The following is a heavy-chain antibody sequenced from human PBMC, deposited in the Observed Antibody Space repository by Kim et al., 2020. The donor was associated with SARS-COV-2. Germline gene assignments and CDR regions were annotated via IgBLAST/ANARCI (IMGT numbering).Heavy chain of an antibody. J-gene: IGHJ4*02. V-gene: IGHV1-69*01. Sequence: YAQKFQGRVTITADESTSTAYMELSSLRSEDTAVYYCARAGIAVAGAFDYWGQGTLVTVSS. D-gene: IGHD6-19*01. CDR3: ARAGIAVAGAFDY.